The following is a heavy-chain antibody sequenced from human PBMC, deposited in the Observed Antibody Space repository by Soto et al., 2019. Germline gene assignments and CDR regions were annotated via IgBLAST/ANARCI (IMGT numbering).Heavy chain of an antibody. CDR3: ARSPQQQQLKSCMDV. Sequence: QVQLVQSGAEVKKPGSSVKVSCKASGGTFSSYAISWVRQAPGQGLEWMGGISPIFGTANYAQKFEGRVTITADESTSTAYMELSSLRSEDTAVYYCARSPQQQQLKSCMDVWGQGTTVTVSS. J-gene: IGHJ6*02. CDR2: ISPIFGTA. CDR1: GGTFSSYA. V-gene: IGHV1-69*01. D-gene: IGHD6-13*01.